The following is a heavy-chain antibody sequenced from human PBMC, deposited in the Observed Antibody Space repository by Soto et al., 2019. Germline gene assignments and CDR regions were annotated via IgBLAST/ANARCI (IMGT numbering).Heavy chain of an antibody. CDR3: AKGASTTVFAFNDY. Sequence: EVQLVESGGGLVQPGRSLRLSCAASGFTFDDYAMHWVRQGPGKGLEWVSSISWNSGTLGYADSVKGRFTISRENAKNSLYLQMNSLRGEDTALYYCAKGASTTVFAFNDYWGQGTLVTVSS. J-gene: IGHJ4*02. CDR1: GFTFDDYA. V-gene: IGHV3-9*01. D-gene: IGHD4-17*01. CDR2: ISWNSGTL.